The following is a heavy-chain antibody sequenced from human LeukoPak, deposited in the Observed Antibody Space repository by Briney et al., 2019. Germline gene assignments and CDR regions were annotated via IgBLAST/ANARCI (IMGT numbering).Heavy chain of an antibody. CDR1: KFNFNSYG. D-gene: IGHD4-17*01. V-gene: IGHV3-23*01. CDR3: AKDPNGDYIGTFDI. CDR2: ISGSGGST. Sequence: PGGSLRLSCTTSKFNFNSYGMTWVRQAPGKGLEWVSSISGSGGSTQYAASVQGRFTISRDNSKNTLYLQMNSLRAEGTAVYYCAKDPNGDYIGTFDIWGQGTMVTVSS. J-gene: IGHJ3*02.